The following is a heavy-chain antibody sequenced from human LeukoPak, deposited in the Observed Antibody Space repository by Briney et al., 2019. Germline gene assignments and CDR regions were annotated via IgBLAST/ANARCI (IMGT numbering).Heavy chain of an antibody. J-gene: IGHJ3*02. V-gene: IGHV4-61*02. Sequence: SETLSLTCTVSGGSISSGSYYWSWIRQPAGKGLEWIGRIYTSGSTNYNPSLKSRVTISVDTSKNQFSLKLSSVTAADTAVYYSARVPIVVITSTRAFDIWGQGTMVTVSS. CDR1: GGSISSGSYY. CDR2: IYTSGST. D-gene: IGHD3-22*01. CDR3: ARVPIVVITSTRAFDI.